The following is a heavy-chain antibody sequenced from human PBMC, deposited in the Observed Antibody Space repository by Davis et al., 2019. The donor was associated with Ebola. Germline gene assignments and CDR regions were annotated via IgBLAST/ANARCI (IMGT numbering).Heavy chain of an antibody. CDR3: TTDVVPAATRGVYYYYYYMDV. J-gene: IGHJ6*03. CDR1: GFTFSSYG. D-gene: IGHD2-2*01. V-gene: IGHV3-15*01. CDR2: IKSKTDGGTI. Sequence: GESLKISCAASGFTFSSYGMHWVRQAPGKGLEWVGRIKSKTDGGTIDYAAPVKGRFTISRDDSKNTLYLQMNSLKTEDTAVYYCTTDVVPAATRGVYYYYYYMDVWGKGTTVTVSS.